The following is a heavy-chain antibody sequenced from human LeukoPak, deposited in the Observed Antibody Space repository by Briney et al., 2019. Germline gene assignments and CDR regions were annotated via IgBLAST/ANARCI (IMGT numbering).Heavy chain of an antibody. CDR1: GGSISRGGYY. CDR3: ARDRNSGYDY. CDR2: IYYSGST. J-gene: IGHJ4*02. V-gene: IGHV4-31*03. D-gene: IGHD5-12*01. Sequence: SETLSLTCTVSGGSISRGGYYWSWIRQHPGKGLEWIGYIYYSGSTYYNPSLKSRVTISVDTSKNQFSLKLSSVTAADTAVYYCARDRNSGYDYWGQGTLVTVSS.